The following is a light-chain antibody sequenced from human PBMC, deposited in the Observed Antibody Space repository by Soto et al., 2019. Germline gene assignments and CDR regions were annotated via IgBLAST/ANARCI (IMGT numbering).Light chain of an antibody. J-gene: IGKJ1*01. Sequence: IQMTQSPSTLSASVGDRITITCRASQGISSYLGWYQQKPGKAPRLLIYVISTLHSGVPSRFNGSGSGTDFTLTISSLQPEDFATYYCLQDNNYPWTFGQGTKVDIK. CDR1: QGISSY. CDR2: VIS. CDR3: LQDNNYPWT. V-gene: IGKV1-6*01.